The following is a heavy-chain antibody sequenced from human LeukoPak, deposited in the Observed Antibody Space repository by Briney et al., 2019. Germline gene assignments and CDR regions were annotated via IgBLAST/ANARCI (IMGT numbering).Heavy chain of an antibody. V-gene: IGHV3-23*01. CDR1: GFTVSNYD. Sequence: PGGSLRLSCAASGFTVSNYDMTWVRQAPGKGLEWVSAISASGTIPYYADSVKGRFTISRDNSKNTLYLQMNSLRAEDTAVYYCAKRGGYYHDYWGQGTLVTVSS. CDR2: ISASGTIP. CDR3: AKRGGYYHDY. D-gene: IGHD3-3*01. J-gene: IGHJ4*02.